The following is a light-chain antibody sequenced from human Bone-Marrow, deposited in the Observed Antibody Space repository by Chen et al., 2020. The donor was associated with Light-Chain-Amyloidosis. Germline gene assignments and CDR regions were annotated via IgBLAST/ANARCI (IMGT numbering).Light chain of an antibody. CDR2: LAS. CDR1: QSLMQNNGYNF. CDR3: MQTLQPLRT. J-gene: IGKJ2*01. V-gene: IGKV2-28*01. Sequence: IVMTQSPLSLAVTPGESASISCTSNQSLMQNNGYNFLDWYLQKPGQSPQLLIYLASDRASGGPDRFSGSGSGKDFTLKITSVEADDVGVYFCMQTLQPLRTFGQGTKLEI.